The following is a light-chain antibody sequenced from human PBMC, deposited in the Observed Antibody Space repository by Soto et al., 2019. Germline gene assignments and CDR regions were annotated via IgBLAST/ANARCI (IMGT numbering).Light chain of an antibody. CDR3: GTWDSSLSAEDV. CDR2: DNN. J-gene: IGLJ1*01. CDR1: SSNIGNNY. V-gene: IGLV1-51*01. Sequence: QSVLTQPPSVSASPGQKGTIACSGSSSNIGNNYVSWYQQLPGTAPKLLIYDNNKRPSGIPDRFSGSKSGTSATLGITGLQTGDEADYYCGTWDSSLSAEDVFGTGTKVTVL.